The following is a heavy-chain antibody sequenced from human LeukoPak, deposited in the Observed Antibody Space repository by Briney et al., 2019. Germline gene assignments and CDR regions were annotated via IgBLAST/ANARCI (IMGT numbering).Heavy chain of an antibody. CDR1: GYTFTSYA. J-gene: IGHJ4*02. V-gene: IGHV1-3*01. D-gene: IGHD4-17*01. Sequence: ASVKVSCKASGYTFTSYAMHWVRQAPGQRLEWMGWINAGNGNTKYSQKFQGRVTITRDTSASTAYMELGSLRSEDTAVYYCARDADGDYVMDYWGQGTLVTVSS. CDR3: ARDADGDYVMDY. CDR2: INAGNGNT.